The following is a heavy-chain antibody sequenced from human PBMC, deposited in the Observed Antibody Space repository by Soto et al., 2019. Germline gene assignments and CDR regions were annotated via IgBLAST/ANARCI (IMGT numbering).Heavy chain of an antibody. D-gene: IGHD5-18*01. CDR3: AKGDTAMVTWGLFDY. CDR2: ISYDGSNK. V-gene: IGHV3-30*18. J-gene: IGHJ4*02. Sequence: QVQLVESGGGVVQPGRSLRLSCAASGFTFSSYGMHWVRQAPGKGLEWVAVISYDGSNKYYADSVKGRFTISRDNSKNTLYLQMNSLRAEDTAVYYCAKGDTAMVTWGLFDYWGQGTLVTVSS. CDR1: GFTFSSYG.